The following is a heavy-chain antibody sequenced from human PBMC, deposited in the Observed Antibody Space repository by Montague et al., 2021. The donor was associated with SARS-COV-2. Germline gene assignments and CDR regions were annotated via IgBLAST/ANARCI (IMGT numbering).Heavy chain of an antibody. J-gene: IGHJ6*02. V-gene: IGHV4-39*07. CDR1: GGSISSSNYY. Sequence: SETLSLTCTVSGGSISSSNYYWVWIRQPPGKGLEWNGNMCYSGSTYYNPSRKSRVTISIYTSKNQFSLNLSSVTAADTAVYDCARDDIVFQGVTKGRDVWGQGTPVTVSS. D-gene: IGHD3-10*01. CDR2: MCYSGST. CDR3: ARDDIVFQGVTKGRDV.